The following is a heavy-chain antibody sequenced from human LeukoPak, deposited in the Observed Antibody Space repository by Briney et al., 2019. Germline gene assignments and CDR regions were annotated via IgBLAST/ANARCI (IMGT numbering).Heavy chain of an antibody. Sequence: SETLSLTCAVYVGSFSGYYWGWVRQPPGKGLEWIGEITHSGSTNYNPSLKSQLTVSVDTSKNQFSLKLTSVTAADTAVYYCVRGPIPSGYMAVWDKGTTVTVSS. V-gene: IGHV4-34*01. D-gene: IGHD3-10*01. CDR2: ITHSGST. CDR1: VGSFSGYY. CDR3: VRGPIPSGYMAV. J-gene: IGHJ6*03.